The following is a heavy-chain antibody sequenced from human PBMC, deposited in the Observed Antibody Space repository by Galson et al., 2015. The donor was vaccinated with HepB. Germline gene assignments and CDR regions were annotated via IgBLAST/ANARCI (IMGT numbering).Heavy chain of an antibody. Sequence: SLRLSCAASGFTVSSNYMSWVRQAPGKGLGWVSVIYSGGSTYYADSVKGRFTISRDNSKNTLYLQMNSLRAEDTAVYYCAREAMVRGVAWYFDLWGRGTLVTVSS. D-gene: IGHD3-10*01. CDR1: GFTVSSNY. CDR3: AREAMVRGVAWYFDL. V-gene: IGHV3-66*01. CDR2: IYSGGST. J-gene: IGHJ2*01.